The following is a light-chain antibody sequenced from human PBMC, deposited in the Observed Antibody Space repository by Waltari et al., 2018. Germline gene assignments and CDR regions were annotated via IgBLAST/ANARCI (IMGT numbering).Light chain of an antibody. CDR2: EDT. CDR3: QSYDSNNPVV. J-gene: IGLJ2*01. V-gene: IGLV6-57*04. Sequence: NFMLTQPHSVSESPGKTVTISCTRSSGRIASNYVQWYQQRPGSAPTTVIYEDTQRPSGVPDRFSGSIDSSTNSASLTISGLKTEDEADYYCQSYDSNNPVVFGGGTKLTVL. CDR1: SGRIASNY.